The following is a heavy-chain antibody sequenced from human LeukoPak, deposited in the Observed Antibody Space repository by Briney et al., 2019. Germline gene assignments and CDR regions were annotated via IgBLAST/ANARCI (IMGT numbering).Heavy chain of an antibody. Sequence: GGSLRLSCAASGFTFSSYGMHWVRQAPGKGLEGVAVIWYDGSNKYYAGSVKGRFTISRDNSKNTLYLQMNSLRAEDTAVYYCARDGDILTGYYFDYWGQGTLVTVSS. CDR2: IWYDGSNK. J-gene: IGHJ4*02. V-gene: IGHV3-33*01. CDR3: ARDGDILTGYYFDY. CDR1: GFTFSSYG. D-gene: IGHD3-9*01.